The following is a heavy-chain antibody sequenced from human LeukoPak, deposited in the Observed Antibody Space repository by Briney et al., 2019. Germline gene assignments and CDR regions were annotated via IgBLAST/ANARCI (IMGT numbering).Heavy chain of an antibody. CDR1: GGSISSSNW. J-gene: IGHJ4*02. V-gene: IGHV4-4*02. D-gene: IGHD6-19*01. CDR3: ARDLVSSSSGWYYFDY. Sequence: PSETLSLTCAVSGGSISSSNWWSWVRQPPGKGLEWIGEIYHSGSTNYNPSLKSRVTISVDTSKNQFSLKLSSVTAADTAVYYCARDLVSSSSGWYYFDYWGQGTLVTVSS. CDR2: IYHSGST.